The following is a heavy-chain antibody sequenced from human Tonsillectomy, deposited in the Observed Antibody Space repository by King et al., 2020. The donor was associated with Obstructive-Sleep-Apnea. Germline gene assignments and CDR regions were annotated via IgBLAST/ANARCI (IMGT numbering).Heavy chain of an antibody. V-gene: IGHV4-31*03. CDR1: GGSISSGGYY. Sequence: QLQESGPGLVKPSQTLSLTCTVSGGSISSGGYYWSWIRQHPGKGLEWIGDSNYSGGTYYNPSSKSRVTRSVDTSKNQFSLKLSSVTAEDPAVYYCASHYDILTGSFDYWGQGTLVTVSS. D-gene: IGHD3-9*01. CDR3: ASHYDILTGSFDY. J-gene: IGHJ4*02. CDR2: SNYSGGT.